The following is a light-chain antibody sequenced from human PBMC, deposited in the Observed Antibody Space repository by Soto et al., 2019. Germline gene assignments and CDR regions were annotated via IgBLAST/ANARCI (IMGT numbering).Light chain of an antibody. CDR1: NIGRKN. J-gene: IGLJ2*01. CDR2: RDS. Sequence: SYELTQPLSVSVALGQTARITCGGNNIGRKNVHWYQQKPGQAPVLDIYRDSKRPSGIPERFSGSNSGNTATLTISRAQAGDEADYYCQVWDSSTVVFGGGTKLTVL. CDR3: QVWDSSTVV. V-gene: IGLV3-9*01.